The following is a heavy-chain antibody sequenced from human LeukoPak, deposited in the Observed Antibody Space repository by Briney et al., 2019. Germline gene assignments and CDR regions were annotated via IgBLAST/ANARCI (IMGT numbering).Heavy chain of an antibody. CDR2: IRSKSYSGTT. V-gene: IGHV3-49*04. Sequence: GGSLRLSCTASGFAFGDFAMSWVRQAPGKGLEWVAFIRSKSYSGTTEHAASVKGRFIISRDDSKSIAYLQMNSLNTDDTAVYYCTRVIRLSGGRYYFDYWGQGTLVTVSS. CDR3: TRVIRLSGGRYYFDY. D-gene: IGHD3-9*01. CDR1: GFAFGDFA. J-gene: IGHJ4*02.